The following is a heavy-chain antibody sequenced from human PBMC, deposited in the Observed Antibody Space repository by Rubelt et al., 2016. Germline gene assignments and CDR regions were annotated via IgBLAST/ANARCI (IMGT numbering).Heavy chain of an antibody. CDR3: ARALAGYASGRGWFDP. CDR2: INHSGRA. D-gene: IGHD3-10*01. Sequence: QVQLQQWGAGLLKPSETLSLTCAVYGGSFSGYYWSWIRQPPGKGLEWIGEINHSGRAYYNPSLKSRVTISVDTSENQFSLRLISVTAADTAVYYCARALAGYASGRGWFDPWGQGTLVTVSS. CDR1: GGSFSGYY. J-gene: IGHJ5*02. V-gene: IGHV4-34*01.